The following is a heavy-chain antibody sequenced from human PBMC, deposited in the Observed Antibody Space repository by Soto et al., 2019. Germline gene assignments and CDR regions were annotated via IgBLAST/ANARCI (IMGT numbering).Heavy chain of an antibody. J-gene: IGHJ3*01. CDR3: ARWSAIVGGAEALDV. CDR2: LSAYNGDT. V-gene: IGHV1-18*01. CDR1: GYTFINYG. D-gene: IGHD1-26*01. Sequence: QVQLVQSGAEVKKPGASVRVSCKTSGYTFINYGITWVRQAPGQGLEWMGWLSAYNGDTSSSEKLQDRFTITTDTSTNTVYMDLRRLTSDDTAVYYCARWSAIVGGAEALDVWGQGTMVIVSS.